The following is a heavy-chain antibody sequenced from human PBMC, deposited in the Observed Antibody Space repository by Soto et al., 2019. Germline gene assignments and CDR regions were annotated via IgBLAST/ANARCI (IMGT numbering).Heavy chain of an antibody. CDR1: GITVISYY. V-gene: IGHV3-53*01. CDR2: IYAGTIT. Sequence: WGSLRLSCAVSGITVISYYMSLFRHSALKWLEWVSVIYAGTITYYADSVKGRFTIYRDNSKNTLNLEMNSLRVEDTAVYYCARIPYDNSGTIFDYWGQGTLVTVSS. J-gene: IGHJ4*02. D-gene: IGHD3-22*01. CDR3: ARIPYDNSGTIFDY.